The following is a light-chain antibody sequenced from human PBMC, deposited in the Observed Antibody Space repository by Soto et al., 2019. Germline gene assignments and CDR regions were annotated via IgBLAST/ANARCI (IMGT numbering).Light chain of an antibody. J-gene: IGKJ2*01. CDR1: QILSSY. V-gene: IGKV1-39*01. CDR3: QENYSTPPMYT. Sequence: DIQLTQSPSSLSASVGDRVTITCRASQILSSYLNWYQLKPGRAPKLLIYAASSLQSGVSSRFSGSESGTYFTLTISSLQPEDVATYFCQENYSTPPMYTFGQGTKLEIK. CDR2: AAS.